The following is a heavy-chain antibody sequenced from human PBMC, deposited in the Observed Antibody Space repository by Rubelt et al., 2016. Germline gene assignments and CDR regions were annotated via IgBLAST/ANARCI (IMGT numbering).Heavy chain of an antibody. CDR1: GYTFTSYG. J-gene: IGHJ4*02. CDR3: ARDPLPVRGVIMTPTH. Sequence: QVQLVQSGAEVKKPGASVKVSCKASGYTFTSYGISWVRQAPGQGLEWMGWISAYNGNTNYAQKRKGRVTMTTDTSTSTAYMELRSLRSECTAVYYCARDPLPVRGVIMTPTHWGQGTLVTVSS. D-gene: IGHD3-10*01. V-gene: IGHV1-18*01. CDR2: ISAYNGNT.